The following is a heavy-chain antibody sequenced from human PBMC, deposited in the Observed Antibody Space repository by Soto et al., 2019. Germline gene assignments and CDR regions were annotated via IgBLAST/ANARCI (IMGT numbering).Heavy chain of an antibody. D-gene: IGHD2-15*01. V-gene: IGHV3-30*18. Sequence: QVQLVESGGGVVQPGRSLRLSCAASGFTFSSYGMHWVHQAPGKGLEWVAVISYDGSNKYYADSVKGRFTISRDNSKNTLYLQMNSLRAEDTAVYYCAKDYGYSGYDFVPYCSGGSCYSGYYYYYGMDVWGQGTTVTVSS. CDR2: ISYDGSNK. J-gene: IGHJ6*02. CDR3: AKDYGYSGYDFVPYCSGGSCYSGYYYYYGMDV. CDR1: GFTFSSYG.